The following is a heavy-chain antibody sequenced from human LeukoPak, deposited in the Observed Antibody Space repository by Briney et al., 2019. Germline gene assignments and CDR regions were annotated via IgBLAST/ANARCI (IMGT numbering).Heavy chain of an antibody. CDR1: GFTFSSYS. J-gene: IGHJ4*02. CDR3: ARGRDYDSTGYLDY. D-gene: IGHD3-22*01. V-gene: IGHV3-48*01. CDR2: ISSSSSTI. Sequence: GGSLRLSCAASGFTFSSYSMNWVRQAPGKGLEWVSYISSSSSTIYYADSVKGRFTISRDNAKNSLYLQMNSLRAEDTAVYYCARGRDYDSTGYLDYWGQGTLVTVSS.